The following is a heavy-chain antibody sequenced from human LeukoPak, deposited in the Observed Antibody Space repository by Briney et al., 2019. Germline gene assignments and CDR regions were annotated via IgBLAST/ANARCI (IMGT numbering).Heavy chain of an antibody. CDR3: AKHPGD. D-gene: IGHD3-10*01. CDR1: GFPFGSYW. Sequence: GGSLRLSCAASGFPFGSYWMHWVRQVPGKGLVWVSRINTDGSNTAYADSVKGRFTISRDNAKNTLSLQMNSLRAEDTAVYYCAKHPGDWGQGTMVTVSS. J-gene: IGHJ3*01. CDR2: INTDGSNT. V-gene: IGHV3-74*01.